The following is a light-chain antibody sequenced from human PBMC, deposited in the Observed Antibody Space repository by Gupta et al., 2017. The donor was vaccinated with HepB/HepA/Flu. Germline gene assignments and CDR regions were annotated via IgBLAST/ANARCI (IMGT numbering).Light chain of an antibody. V-gene: IGLV3-19*01. Sequence: SSELTQDPAVSVALGQTVRVTCQGDSLRRYYATWYRQKPGQAPVLVIYAKNSRPSGIPDRFSGSTSGNTASLTITGAQAEDEADYYCHSRDRSGKHHVFGTGTKVTVL. CDR2: AKN. CDR1: SLRRYY. CDR3: HSRDRSGKHHV. J-gene: IGLJ1*01.